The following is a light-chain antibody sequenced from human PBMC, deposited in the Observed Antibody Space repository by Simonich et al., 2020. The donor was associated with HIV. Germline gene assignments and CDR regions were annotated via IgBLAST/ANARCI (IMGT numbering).Light chain of an antibody. CDR3: QQYYSTPLT. CDR1: QSVFYSFNNKNN. J-gene: IGKJ4*01. CDR2: WAS. V-gene: IGKV4-1*01. Sequence: DNVMTQSPDSLDVTLGERATINCKSSQSVFYSFNNKNNLAWYQQKPGQHPKLLLYWASTLETGVPDRFSGSWSGTDFTLTISSLQAEDVAVYYCQQYYSTPLTFGGGTKVEIK.